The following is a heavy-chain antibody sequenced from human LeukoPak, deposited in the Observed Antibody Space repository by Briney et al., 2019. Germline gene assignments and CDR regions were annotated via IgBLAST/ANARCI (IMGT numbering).Heavy chain of an antibody. CDR1: GGSLNGHY. CDR2: GSESGGT. CDR3: AKNGQSGFSFDP. Sequence: SETLSLTCAVYGGSLNGHYWSWIRQPPGKGLEWIGEGSESGGTKFNPSLKSRVTISADTSKNQSSLKLNSVTAADTAEYYCAKNGQSGFSFDPWGQGTLVTVSS. J-gene: IGHJ5*02. D-gene: IGHD3-3*01. V-gene: IGHV4-34*01.